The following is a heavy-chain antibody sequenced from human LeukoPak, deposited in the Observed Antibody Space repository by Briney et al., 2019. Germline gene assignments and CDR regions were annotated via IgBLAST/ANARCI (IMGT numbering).Heavy chain of an antibody. CDR2: ISGSGDRT. J-gene: IGHJ5*02. V-gene: IGHV3-23*01. CDR1: GIPFRSFA. CDR3: AKDAIAVALGWLDP. D-gene: IGHD6-19*01. Sequence: GGSLSLSCAASGIPFRSFAVSWVGQAPGKGLEWVSAISGSGDRTYYADSVKGRFTISRDNSKNTLYLQMNSLRDEDTAIYYCAKDAIAVALGWLDPWGQGTLVTVSS.